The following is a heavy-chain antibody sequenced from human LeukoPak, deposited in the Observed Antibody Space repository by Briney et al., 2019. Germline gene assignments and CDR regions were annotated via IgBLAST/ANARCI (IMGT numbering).Heavy chain of an antibody. D-gene: IGHD2-15*01. CDR1: GFTFSSYW. J-gene: IGHJ4*02. CDR2: IKQDGSEK. CDR3: ARPRGYCSGGSCRYYFDY. V-gene: IGHV3-7*01. Sequence: GGSLRLSCAASGFTFSSYWMSWVRQAPGKGLEWVANIKQDGSEKYYVDSVKGRFTISRDNAKNSLYLQTNSLRAEDTAVYYCARPRGYCSGGSCRYYFDYWGQGTLVTVSS.